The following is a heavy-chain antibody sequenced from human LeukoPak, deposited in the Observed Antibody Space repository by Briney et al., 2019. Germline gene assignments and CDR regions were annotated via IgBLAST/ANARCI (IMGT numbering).Heavy chain of an antibody. D-gene: IGHD1-26*01. CDR3: ARVKWYYMDV. Sequence: SETLSLTCTVSGGSISGYYWSWIRQPPGKGLEWIGEINHSGSTNYNPSLKSRVTISVDTSKNQFSLKLSSVTAADTAVYYCARVKWYYMDVWGKGTTVTISS. CDR1: GGSISGYY. V-gene: IGHV4-34*01. CDR2: INHSGST. J-gene: IGHJ6*03.